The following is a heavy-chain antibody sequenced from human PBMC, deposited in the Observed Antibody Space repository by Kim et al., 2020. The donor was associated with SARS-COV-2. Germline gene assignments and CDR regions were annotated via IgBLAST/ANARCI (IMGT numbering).Heavy chain of an antibody. Sequence: DSVKGRFTIPRNNSKNTLYLQMNSLRAEDTAVYYCARGDESSWGFGAFDIWGQGTMVTVSS. V-gene: IGHV3-53*04. D-gene: IGHD6-13*01. J-gene: IGHJ3*02. CDR3: ARGDESSWGFGAFDI.